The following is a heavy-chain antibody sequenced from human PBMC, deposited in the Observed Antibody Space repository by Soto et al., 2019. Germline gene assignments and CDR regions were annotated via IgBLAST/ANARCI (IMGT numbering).Heavy chain of an antibody. V-gene: IGHV4-59*01. Sequence: QVHLQESGPGLVKPSETLSITCAVSSASLDSDNWSWIRKPPGKGLERIGYIYPNGRTNDNPCIMGHVAISIDKSKSQFSVRLGSVFAADAARYFCARRRGLGEISPFFDHWGQRTLVTVSS. CDR1: SASLDSDN. CDR2: IYPNGRT. CDR3: ARRRGLGEISPFFDH. D-gene: IGHD3-16*02. J-gene: IGHJ4*02.